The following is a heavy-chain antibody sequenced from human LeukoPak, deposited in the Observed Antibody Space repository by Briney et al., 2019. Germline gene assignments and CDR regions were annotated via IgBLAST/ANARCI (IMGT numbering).Heavy chain of an antibody. CDR2: ISYDGSNR. Sequence: GGSLRLSCAASGLTFSSYGMHWVRQAPGKGLEWVAVISYDGSNRYYADSVKGRFTISRDNSKNTLYLQMNRLRAEDTAVYYCAKGGQQWLRIEYWGQGTLVTVSA. CDR1: GLTFSSYG. J-gene: IGHJ4*02. V-gene: IGHV3-30*18. CDR3: AKGGQQWLRIEY. D-gene: IGHD6-19*01.